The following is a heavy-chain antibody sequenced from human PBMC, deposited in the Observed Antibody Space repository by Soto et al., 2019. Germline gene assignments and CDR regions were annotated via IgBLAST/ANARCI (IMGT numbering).Heavy chain of an antibody. CDR1: GGSFSGYY. CDR3: ARVPGDFWSAYYSCFDP. CDR2: INHSGST. Sequence: SETLSLTCAVYGGSFSGYYWNWIRQPPGKGLEWIGEINHSGSTYYNPSLKSRVTISVDRSKNQFSLKMSSVTAADTAVYYCARVPGDFWSAYYSCFDPWGQVTLVTVS. V-gene: IGHV4-34*01. D-gene: IGHD3-3*01. J-gene: IGHJ5*02.